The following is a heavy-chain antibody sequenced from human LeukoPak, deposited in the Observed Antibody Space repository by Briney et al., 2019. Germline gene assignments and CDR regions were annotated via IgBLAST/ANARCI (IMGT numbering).Heavy chain of an antibody. Sequence: PSETLSLTCTVSGGSISSGGYYWSWIRQHPGKGLEWIAYIYYSGSTYYNPSLKSRVTISVDTSKNQFSLKLSSVTAADTAVYYCAREGVDVVVAATPVSWFDPWGQGTLVTVSS. CDR3: AREGVDVVVAATPVSWFDP. J-gene: IGHJ5*02. V-gene: IGHV4-31*03. CDR1: GGSISSGGYY. D-gene: IGHD2-15*01. CDR2: IYYSGST.